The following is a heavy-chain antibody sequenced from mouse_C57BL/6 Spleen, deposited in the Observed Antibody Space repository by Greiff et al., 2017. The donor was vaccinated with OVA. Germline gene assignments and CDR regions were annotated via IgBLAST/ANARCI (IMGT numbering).Heavy chain of an antibody. CDR2: INPGSGGT. Sequence: QVQLQQSGAKLVRPGTSVKVSCKASGYAFTNYLIEWVKQRPGQGLEWIGVINPGSGGTNYNEKFKGKATLTADKSSSTAYMQLSSLTSEDSAVYFCARTRDYDEEFAYWGQGTLVTVSA. CDR3: ARTRDYDEEFAY. CDR1: GYAFTNYL. D-gene: IGHD2-4*01. V-gene: IGHV1-54*01. J-gene: IGHJ3*01.